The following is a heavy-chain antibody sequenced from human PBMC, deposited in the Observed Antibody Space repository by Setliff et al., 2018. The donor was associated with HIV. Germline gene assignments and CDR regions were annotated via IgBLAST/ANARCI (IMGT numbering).Heavy chain of an antibody. Sequence: GASVKVSCKASGYSFTDYYIHWVRQAPGQGLEWMGWINPKSDGTNYAQKFQGWITMTRDTSISTAYMEVSRLRSDDTAVYYCARDWVDDSKTYGMDVWGQGTTVTVSS. D-gene: IGHD3-22*01. V-gene: IGHV1-2*04. CDR1: GYSFTDYY. J-gene: IGHJ6*02. CDR2: INPKSDGT. CDR3: ARDWVDDSKTYGMDV.